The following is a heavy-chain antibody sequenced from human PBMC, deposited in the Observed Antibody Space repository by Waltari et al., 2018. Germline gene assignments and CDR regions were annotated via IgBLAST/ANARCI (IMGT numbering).Heavy chain of an antibody. CDR2: IYHSGGT. Sequence: QVQLQESGPGLVKPSETLSLTCAVSGYSISSGYYWGWIRQPPGKGLEWIGSIYHSGGTYYNPSLKSRVTISVDTSKNQFSLKLSSVTAADTAVYYCARATRAVAGMYFQHWGQGTLVTVSS. J-gene: IGHJ1*01. V-gene: IGHV4-38-2*01. CDR1: GYSISSGYY. D-gene: IGHD6-19*01. CDR3: ARATRAVAGMYFQH.